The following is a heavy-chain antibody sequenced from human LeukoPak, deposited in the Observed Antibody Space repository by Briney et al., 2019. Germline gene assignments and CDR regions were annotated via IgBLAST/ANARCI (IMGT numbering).Heavy chain of an antibody. CDR2: IYTSGST. J-gene: IGHJ6*03. Sequence: SETLSLTCTVSGGSISNYYWSWIRQPAGKGLEWIGRIYTSGSTNYNPSLKSRVTMSVDTSKNQFSLKLISVTAADTAIYYCARLVDFDILTGLNYYYMDVWGKGTTVTISS. V-gene: IGHV4-4*07. CDR1: GGSISNYY. CDR3: ARLVDFDILTGLNYYYMDV. D-gene: IGHD3-9*01.